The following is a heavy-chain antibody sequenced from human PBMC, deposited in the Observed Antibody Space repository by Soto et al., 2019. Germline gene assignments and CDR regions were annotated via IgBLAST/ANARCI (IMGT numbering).Heavy chain of an antibody. CDR3: AKAGANWGSRFDY. CDR2: ISYDGSNK. D-gene: IGHD7-27*01. J-gene: IGHJ4*02. CDR1: GFTFSSYA. V-gene: IGHV3-30-3*01. Sequence: GGSLRLSCAASGFTFSSYAMHWVRQAPGKGLEWVAVISYDGSNKYYADSVKGRFTISRDNSKNTLYLQMNSLRAEDTAVYYCAKAGANWGSRFDYWGQGTLVTVSS.